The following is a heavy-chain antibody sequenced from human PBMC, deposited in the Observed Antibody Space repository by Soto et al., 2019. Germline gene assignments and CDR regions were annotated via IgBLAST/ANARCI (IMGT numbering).Heavy chain of an antibody. CDR1: GGSISSGGYS. Sequence: KTSETLSLTCAVSGGSISSGGYSWSWIRQPPGKGLEWIGYIYHSGSTYYNPSLKSRVTISVDRSKNQFSLKLSSVTAADTAVYYCARGPYYYYGMDVWGQGTTVTVSS. CDR3: ARGPYYYYGMDV. J-gene: IGHJ6*02. CDR2: IYHSGST. V-gene: IGHV4-30-2*01.